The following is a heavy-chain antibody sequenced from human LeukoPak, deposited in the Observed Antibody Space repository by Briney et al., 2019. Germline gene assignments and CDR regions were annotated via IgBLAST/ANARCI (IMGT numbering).Heavy chain of an antibody. CDR3: ARDHVVRGVVWDY. V-gene: IGHV3-7*05. Sequence: GGSLRLSCAVSGFTFSTHRMSWVRRAPGKGLEWVASINQDGSEKYSVDSVKGRFTISRDNAKNSQYLQMNSLRAEDTAVYYCARDHVVRGVVWDYWGQGTLVTVSS. J-gene: IGHJ4*02. D-gene: IGHD3-10*01. CDR2: INQDGSEK. CDR1: GFTFSTHR.